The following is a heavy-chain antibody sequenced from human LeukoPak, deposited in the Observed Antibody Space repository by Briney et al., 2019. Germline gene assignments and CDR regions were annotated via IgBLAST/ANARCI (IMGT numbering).Heavy chain of an antibody. D-gene: IGHD3-3*01. V-gene: IGHV3-23*01. CDR3: ARRDRSGFKGYMDV. CDR1: GFTFSSYA. Sequence: GGSLRLSCAASGFTFSSYAMSWVRQAPGKGLEWVSAISGSGGSTYYADSVKGRFTISRDNSKNTLYLQMNSLRAEDTAVYYCARRDRSGFKGYMDVWGKGTTVTVSS. J-gene: IGHJ6*03. CDR2: ISGSGGST.